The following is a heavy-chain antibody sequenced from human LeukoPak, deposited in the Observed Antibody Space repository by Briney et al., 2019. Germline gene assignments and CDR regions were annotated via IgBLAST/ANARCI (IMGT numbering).Heavy chain of an antibody. CDR1: GGSISSGDYY. D-gene: IGHD6-19*01. V-gene: IGHV4-30-4*01. Sequence: SETLSLTCTVSGGSISSGDYYWSWIRQPPGKGLEWIGYTYYSGSTYYNPSLKSRVTISVDTSKNQFSLKLSSVTAADTAVYYYASRPLAVAGSYYFDYWGQGTLVTVSS. CDR3: ASRPLAVAGSYYFDY. J-gene: IGHJ4*02. CDR2: TYYSGST.